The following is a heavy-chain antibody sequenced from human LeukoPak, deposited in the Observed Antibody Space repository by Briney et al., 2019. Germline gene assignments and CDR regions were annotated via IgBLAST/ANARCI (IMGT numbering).Heavy chain of an antibody. J-gene: IGHJ4*02. Sequence: SVKVSCKASGGTFSSYAISWVRQAPGQGLEWMGGIIPIFGTANYTQKFQGRVTITTDESTSTAYIELSSLRSEDTAVYYCASESTVAGNFDYWGQGTLVTVSS. CDR2: IIPIFGTA. V-gene: IGHV1-69*05. CDR1: GGTFSSYA. CDR3: ASESTVAGNFDY. D-gene: IGHD6-19*01.